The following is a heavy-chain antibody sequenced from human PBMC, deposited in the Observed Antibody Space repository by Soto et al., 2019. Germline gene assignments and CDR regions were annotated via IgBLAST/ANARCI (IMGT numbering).Heavy chain of an antibody. D-gene: IGHD2-15*01. CDR2: IIPILGIA. CDR3: ARDCSGGSCYPYYYYYGMDV. CDR1: GGTFSSYT. Sequence: QVQLVQSGAEVKKPGSSVKVSCKASGGTFSSYTISWVRQAPGQGLEWMGRIIPILGIANYAQKFQGRVTITADKSTSTAYRELSSLRSEDTAVYYCARDCSGGSCYPYYYYYGMDVWGQGTTVTVSS. V-gene: IGHV1-69*08. J-gene: IGHJ6*02.